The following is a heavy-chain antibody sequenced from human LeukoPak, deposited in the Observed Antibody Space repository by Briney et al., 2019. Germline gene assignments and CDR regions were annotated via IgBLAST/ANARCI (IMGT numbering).Heavy chain of an antibody. CDR3: AKGRGIAVAGTWYFDY. D-gene: IGHD6-19*01. J-gene: IGHJ4*02. CDR2: ISSSSSTI. Sequence: GGSLRLSCAASGFTFSSYSMNWVRQAPGKGLEWVSYISSSSSTIYYADSVKGRFTISRDNAKNSLYLQMNSLRAEDTALYYCAKGRGIAVAGTWYFDYWGQGTLVTVSS. CDR1: GFTFSSYS. V-gene: IGHV3-48*01.